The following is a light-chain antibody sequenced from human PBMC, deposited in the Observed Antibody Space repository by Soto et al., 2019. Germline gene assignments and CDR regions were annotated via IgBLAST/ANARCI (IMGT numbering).Light chain of an antibody. J-gene: IGLJ1*01. V-gene: IGLV2-14*01. CDR2: EVN. CDR3: SSYTSRTTFV. Sequence: QSALTQPASVSVSPGQSITISCTGTSSDVGGYNYVSWYQQHPGKAPKLMIYEVNNRPSGVSDRFSGSKSGKTASLTISGLQAEDEADYYCSSYTSRTTFVFGTGTKLTVL. CDR1: SSDVGGYNY.